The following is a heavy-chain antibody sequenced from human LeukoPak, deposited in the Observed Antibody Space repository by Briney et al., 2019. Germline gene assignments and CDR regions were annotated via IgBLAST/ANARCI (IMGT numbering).Heavy chain of an antibody. CDR1: GGSISSGGYY. J-gene: IGHJ6*02. V-gene: IGHV4-31*03. Sequence: SQTLSLTCTVSGGSISSGGYYWSWIRQHPGEGLEWIGYIYYSGSTYYNPSLKSRVTISVDTSKNQFSLKLSSVTAADTAVYYCAREDGYYYYGMDVWGQGTTVTVSS. CDR2: IYYSGST. CDR3: AREDGYYYYGMDV.